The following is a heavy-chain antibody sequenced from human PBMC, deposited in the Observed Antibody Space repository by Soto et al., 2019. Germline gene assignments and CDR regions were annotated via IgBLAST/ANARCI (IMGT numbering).Heavy chain of an antibody. CDR2: IYPGDSDT. V-gene: IGHV5-51*01. D-gene: IGHD6-13*01. CDR1: GYSFTSYW. CDR3: ASRGSAAAGTSDGMDV. Sequence: ESLKISCKGPGYSFTSYWIGWVRQMPGKGLEWMGIIYPGDSDTRYSPSFQGQVTISADKSISTAYLQWSSLKASDTAMYYCASRGSAAAGTSDGMDVWGQGTTVTVSS. J-gene: IGHJ6*02.